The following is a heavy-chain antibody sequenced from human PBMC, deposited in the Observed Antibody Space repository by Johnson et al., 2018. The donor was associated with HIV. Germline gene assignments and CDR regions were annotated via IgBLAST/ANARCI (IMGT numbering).Heavy chain of an antibody. Sequence: QVYLVESGGGVVQPGRSLRLSCAASGFTFSSYGMHWVRQAPGKGLEWVAVISYDGSNKYYADSVKGRFTISRDNSKNTLYLQMNSLRAEDTAVYYCATPQEGYSAFDIWGQGTMVTVSS. CDR3: ATPQEGYSAFDI. D-gene: IGHD2-15*01. CDR1: GFTFSSYG. V-gene: IGHV3-30*03. J-gene: IGHJ3*02. CDR2: ISYDGSNK.